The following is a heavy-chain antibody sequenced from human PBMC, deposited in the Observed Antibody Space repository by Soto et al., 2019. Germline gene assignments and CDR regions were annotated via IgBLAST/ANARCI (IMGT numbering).Heavy chain of an antibody. CDR1: GFSFSSHG. V-gene: IGHV3-30*18. CDR3: AKDHLPTTITTPWFDP. Sequence: QVQMVGSGEGVVQPGRSLRLSCEASGFSFSSHGMHWVRQAPGKGLEWLAVISYDGNNKYYADSVKGRFSISRDNYKNTLYLQMNSLRAEDTAVYYCAKDHLPTTITTPWFDPWGQGTLVTVSS. J-gene: IGHJ5*02. D-gene: IGHD4-17*01. CDR2: ISYDGNNK.